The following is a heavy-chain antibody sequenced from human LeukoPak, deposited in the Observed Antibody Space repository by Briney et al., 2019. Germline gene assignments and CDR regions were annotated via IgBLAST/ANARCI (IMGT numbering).Heavy chain of an antibody. V-gene: IGHV3-7*01. D-gene: IGHD3-3*01. Sequence: GGSLRLSCAASGFTFSSYWMSWVRQAPGKGLEWVANIKQDGSEKYYVDSVKGRFTISRDNAKNSLYLQMNSLRAEDTAVYYCARDGARFLEGAFDIWGQGTMVTVSS. CDR1: GFTFSSYW. CDR2: IKQDGSEK. J-gene: IGHJ3*02. CDR3: ARDGARFLEGAFDI.